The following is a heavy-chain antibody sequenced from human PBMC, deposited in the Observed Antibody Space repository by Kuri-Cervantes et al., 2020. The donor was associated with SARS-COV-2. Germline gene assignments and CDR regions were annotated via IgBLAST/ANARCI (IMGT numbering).Heavy chain of an antibody. Sequence: SETLSLTCTVSGGSISGSGYYWAWIRQPPGKGLEWIGHIHYRETTYYNPSLKSRATISVDTSKNQFSLKLNSVTAADTDVYYCARANIVVVPAALGAIIYYYYYMDVWGQGTTVTVSS. D-gene: IGHD2-2*01. V-gene: IGHV4-39*01. J-gene: IGHJ6*03. CDR3: ARANIVVVPAALGAIIYYYYYMDV. CDR1: GGSISGSGYY. CDR2: IHYRETT.